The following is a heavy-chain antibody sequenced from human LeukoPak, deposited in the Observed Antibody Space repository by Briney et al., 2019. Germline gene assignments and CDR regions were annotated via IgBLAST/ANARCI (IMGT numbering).Heavy chain of an antibody. CDR3: ASYDILTVYSRHPLKR. Sequence: TGGSLRLSCAASGFTFSSYAMSWVRQAPGKGLEWVSAISGRGGSTYYADSVRGRFTISRDNSKNTVYLQMNSLRAEDTAVYYCASYDILTVYSRHPLKRWGQGTLVTVSS. V-gene: IGHV3-23*01. J-gene: IGHJ4*02. D-gene: IGHD3-9*01. CDR1: GFTFSSYA. CDR2: ISGRGGST.